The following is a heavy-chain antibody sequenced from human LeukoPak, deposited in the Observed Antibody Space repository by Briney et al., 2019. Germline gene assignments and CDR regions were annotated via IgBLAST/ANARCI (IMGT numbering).Heavy chain of an antibody. V-gene: IGHV3-9*01. Sequence: PGRSLRLSCAASGFTFDDYAMHWVRQAPGKGLEWVSGISWNSGSIGHADSVKGRFTISRDNAKNSLYLQMNSLRAEDTALYYCAKSLGVVTQYYFDYWGQGTLVTVSS. CDR2: ISWNSGSI. CDR1: GFTFDDYA. D-gene: IGHD4-23*01. J-gene: IGHJ4*02. CDR3: AKSLGVVTQYYFDY.